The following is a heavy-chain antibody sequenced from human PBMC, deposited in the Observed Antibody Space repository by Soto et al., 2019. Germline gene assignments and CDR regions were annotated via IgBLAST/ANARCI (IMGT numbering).Heavy chain of an antibody. CDR3: AREWGNYYYYGMDV. CDR1: GFTFSSYA. V-gene: IGHV3-23*01. J-gene: IGHJ6*02. Sequence: QSGGSLRLSCAASGFTFSSYAMSWVRQAPGKGLEWVSAISGSGGSTYYADSVKGRFTISRDNSKNTLYLQMNSLRAEDTAVYYCAREWGNYYYYGMDVWGQGTTVTVSS. CDR2: ISGSGGST. D-gene: IGHD7-27*01.